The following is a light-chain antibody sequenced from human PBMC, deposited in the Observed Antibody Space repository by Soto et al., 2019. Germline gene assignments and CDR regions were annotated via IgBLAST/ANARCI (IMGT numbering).Light chain of an antibody. CDR3: QQLKSYPLS. CDR1: QDISSY. J-gene: IGKJ4*02. Sequence: DIQLTQSPSFLSASVGDRVTITCRTSQDISSYLAWYQQKPGKAPQLLISAASTMQSGVPSRFSGGGSGTEFTLTISRLQPEDFATYYCQQLKSYPLSFGGGTKVEI. CDR2: AAS. V-gene: IGKV1-9*01.